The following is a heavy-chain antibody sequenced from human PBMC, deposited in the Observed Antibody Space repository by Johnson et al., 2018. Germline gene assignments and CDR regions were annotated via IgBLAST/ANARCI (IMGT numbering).Heavy chain of an antibody. Sequence: QVQLVESGGGVVQAGRSLRLSCVGSGFTFSNYGMQWVRQAPGKGLEWVALIWHDGSNKFYADSVKGRFTISRDDSKNTLYLQMNNLRAEETAVYYCVRASPVHLYMDGWGKGTTVTGSS. CDR3: VRASPVHLYMDG. J-gene: IGHJ6*03. CDR1: GFTFSNYG. V-gene: IGHV3-33*01. CDR2: IWHDGSNK. D-gene: IGHD3-10*01.